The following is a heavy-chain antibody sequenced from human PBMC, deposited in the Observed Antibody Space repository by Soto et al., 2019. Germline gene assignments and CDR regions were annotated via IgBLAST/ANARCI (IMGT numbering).Heavy chain of an antibody. CDR3: ASHAPVLRYFAWLPPRDY. V-gene: IGHV3-23*01. J-gene: IGHJ4*02. D-gene: IGHD3-9*01. Sequence: GGSLRLSCAASGFTFSSYAMSWVRQAPGKGLEWVSAISGSGGSTYYADSVKGRFTISRDNSKNTLYLQMNSLRAEDTAVYYCASHAPVLRYFAWLPPRDYWGQGTLVTVPS. CDR2: ISGSGGST. CDR1: GFTFSSYA.